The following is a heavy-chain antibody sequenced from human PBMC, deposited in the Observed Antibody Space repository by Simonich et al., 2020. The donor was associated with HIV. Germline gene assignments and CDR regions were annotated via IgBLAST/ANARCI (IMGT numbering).Heavy chain of an antibody. Sequence: VQLVQSGAEVKKPGASVKVSCKASGYTFTDYYIHWVQQAPGKGLEWMGLVDPEDGEAVFAEKFQDRVTITAETSTDTAYMELSGLRSEDTAVYYCATPSLAATAFDYWGQGTLVTVSS. CDR3: ATPSLAATAFDY. CDR1: GYTFTDYY. D-gene: IGHD2-15*01. CDR2: VDPEDGEA. J-gene: IGHJ4*02. V-gene: IGHV1-69-2*01.